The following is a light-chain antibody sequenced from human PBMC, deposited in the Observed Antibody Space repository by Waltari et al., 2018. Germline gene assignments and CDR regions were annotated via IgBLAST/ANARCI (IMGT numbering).Light chain of an antibody. CDR3: ATWDDSLNGGV. J-gene: IGLJ3*02. V-gene: IGLV1-36*01. Sequence: QSVLTQPPSVSEAPRQRVTISCSGSSSNIGNNAVHCYQQLPGKAPRLLIYDDSLLPSGVSDRFSGSKSGTSASLAISGLQSEDEALYYCATWDDSLNGGVFGGGTKLTVL. CDR1: SSNIGNNA. CDR2: DDS.